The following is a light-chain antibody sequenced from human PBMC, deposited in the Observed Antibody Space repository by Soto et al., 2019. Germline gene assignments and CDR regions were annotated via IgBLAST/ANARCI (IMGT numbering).Light chain of an antibody. CDR1: SSDVGAYTF. V-gene: IGLV2-14*03. CDR3: SSYTSSSTHV. Sequence: QSALTQPASVSGSPGQSITISCTGYSSDVGAYTFVSWYQQHPDKVPKLMIFDVSRRPSGVSDRFSGSKSGNTASLTISGLQPEDAADYYCSSYTSSSTHVFGSGTKVTVL. CDR2: DVS. J-gene: IGLJ1*01.